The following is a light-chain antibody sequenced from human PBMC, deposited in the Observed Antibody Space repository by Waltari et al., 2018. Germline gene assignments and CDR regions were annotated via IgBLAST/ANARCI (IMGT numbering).Light chain of an antibody. CDR2: WAS. Sequence: DIVMTQSPDSLAVSLGERATINCKSSQSVLYSSNNKNYLAWYQQKPGQPPKLLIYWASTRESGVPDRFSGSGSGTEFTLTISSLQAEDVAVYYCQQYYTTLLTFGPGTKVDIK. CDR1: QSVLYSSNNKNY. V-gene: IGKV4-1*01. CDR3: QQYYTTLLT. J-gene: IGKJ3*01.